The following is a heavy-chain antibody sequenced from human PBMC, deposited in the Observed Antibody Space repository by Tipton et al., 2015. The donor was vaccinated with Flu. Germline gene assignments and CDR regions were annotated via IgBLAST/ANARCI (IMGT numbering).Heavy chain of an antibody. CDR3: TKALITRAPGNVFEI. Sequence: SLRLSCAASGFTFNNYAMNWVRQAPGKGLEWVSAISGRSNGTYYADSVRGRFTISRDNSRNTLYLQMDSLRAEDTALYYCTKALITRAPGNVFEIWGQGTMVTVSS. J-gene: IGHJ3*02. V-gene: IGHV3-23*01. CDR2: ISGRSNGT. D-gene: IGHD3-16*01. CDR1: GFTFNNYA.